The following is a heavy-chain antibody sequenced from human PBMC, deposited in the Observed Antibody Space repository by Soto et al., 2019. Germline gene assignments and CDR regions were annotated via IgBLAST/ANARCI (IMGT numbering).Heavy chain of an antibody. CDR1: GFAFSSYE. Sequence: SLRLSCAASGFAFSSYEMNWVRQSPGKGLEWLSYISSTASTIHYADSVKGRFTISRDNANNSVYLQMNSLTADDSAVYYCARAAGIMTRGFHGMDVWGQGTTVTVYS. J-gene: IGHJ6*02. CDR2: ISSTASTI. D-gene: IGHD3-10*01. CDR3: ARAAGIMTRGFHGMDV. V-gene: IGHV3-48*03.